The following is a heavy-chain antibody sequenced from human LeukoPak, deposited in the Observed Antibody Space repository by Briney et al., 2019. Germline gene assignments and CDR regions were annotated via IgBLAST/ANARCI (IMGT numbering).Heavy chain of an antibody. D-gene: IGHD3-10*01. J-gene: IGHJ4*02. CDR2: IYYSGST. CDR3: ARDEDRDYYGSGSYFGY. Sequence: PSETLSLTCTVSGGSISSYYWSWIRQPPGKGLEWIGYIYYSGSTNYNPSLESRVTISVDTSKDQFSLKLSSVTAADTAVYYCARDEDRDYYGSGSYFGYWGQGTLVTVSS. V-gene: IGHV4-59*01. CDR1: GGSISSYY.